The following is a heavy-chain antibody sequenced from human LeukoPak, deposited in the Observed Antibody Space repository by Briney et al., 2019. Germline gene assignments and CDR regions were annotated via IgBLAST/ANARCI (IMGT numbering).Heavy chain of an antibody. J-gene: IGHJ3*02. D-gene: IGHD6-13*01. V-gene: IGHV1-18*01. CDR2: ISAYNGNT. Sequence: ASVKVSCXASGYTFTSYGISWVRQAPGQGLEWMGWISAYNGNTNYAQKLQGRVTMTTDTSTSTAYMELRSLRSDDTAVYYCASAAAGNNDAFDIWGQGTMVTVSS. CDR1: GYTFTSYG. CDR3: ASAAAGNNDAFDI.